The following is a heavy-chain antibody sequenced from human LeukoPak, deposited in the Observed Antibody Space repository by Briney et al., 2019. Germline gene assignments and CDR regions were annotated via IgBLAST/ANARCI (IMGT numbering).Heavy chain of an antibody. J-gene: IGHJ4*02. V-gene: IGHV3-30-3*01. CDR1: GFTFSSSA. D-gene: IGHD1-26*01. CDR3: ARFQWELSDTFDY. CDR2: ISYDGTKK. Sequence: PGGSLRLSCAASGFTFSSSAIHWVRQAPGRGLEWVSVISYDGTKKFYADSVKGRFTISRDNSKNTLYLQMNSLRAEDTAVYYCARFQWELSDTFDYWGQGTLVTVSS.